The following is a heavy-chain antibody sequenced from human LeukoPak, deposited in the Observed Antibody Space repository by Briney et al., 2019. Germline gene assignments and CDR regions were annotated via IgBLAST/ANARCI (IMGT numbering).Heavy chain of an antibody. J-gene: IGHJ5*02. CDR3: ARERPYCSGGSCYEDNWFDP. V-gene: IGHV4-59*01. D-gene: IGHD2-15*01. Sequence: SETLSLTCTVSGGSISSYYWSWIWQPPGKGLEWIGYIYYSGSTNYNPSLKSRVTISVDTSKNQFSLKLSSVTAADTAVYYCARERPYCSGGSCYEDNWFDPWGQGTLVTVSS. CDR1: GGSISSYY. CDR2: IYYSGST.